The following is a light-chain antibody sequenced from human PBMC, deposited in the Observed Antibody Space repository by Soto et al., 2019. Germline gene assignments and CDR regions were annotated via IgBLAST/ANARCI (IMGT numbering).Light chain of an antibody. V-gene: IGLV2-14*01. CDR3: ATWDDSLNGFYV. CDR2: EVS. J-gene: IGLJ1*01. Sequence: QSALTQPASVSGSPGQSITISCTGASSDVGDYSYVSWYQHHPGQAPELLIYEVSNRPSGVPDRFSGSKSGTSASLAISGLRSDDEADYFCATWDDSLNGFYVFGTGTKLTVL. CDR1: SSDVGDYSY.